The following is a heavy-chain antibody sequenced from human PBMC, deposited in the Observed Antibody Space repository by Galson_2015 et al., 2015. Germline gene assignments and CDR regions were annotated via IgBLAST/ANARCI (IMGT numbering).Heavy chain of an antibody. CDR3: SRGVDQNCYESSGFRHYYYDYGMDV. D-gene: IGHD3-22*01. V-gene: IGHV1-18*04. J-gene: IGHJ6*02. CDR2: ISAYNGNT. Sequence: SVKVSCKASGYTFTRYGISWVRQAPGQGLEWMGWISAYNGNTKYAQKLKGRVTMTTDTSKSTAYMKLRSLRSDDTAVYYCSRGVDQNCYESSGFRHYYYDYGMDVWGQGTTVTVSS. CDR1: GYTFTRYG.